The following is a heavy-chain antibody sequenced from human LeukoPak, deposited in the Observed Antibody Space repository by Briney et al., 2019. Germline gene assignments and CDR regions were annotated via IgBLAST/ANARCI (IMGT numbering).Heavy chain of an antibody. V-gene: IGHV4-59*01. D-gene: IGHD6-13*01. J-gene: IGHJ5*02. CDR1: GGSISSYY. CDR3: ASRSIAAVGVSWFVP. Sequence: SSETLSLTCTVSGGSISSYYWSWIRQPPGKGLEWIGYIYYSGSTNYNPSLKSRVTISVDTSKNQFSLKLSSVTAADTAVYYCASRSIAAVGVSWFVPRRQGTLVTVPS. CDR2: IYYSGST.